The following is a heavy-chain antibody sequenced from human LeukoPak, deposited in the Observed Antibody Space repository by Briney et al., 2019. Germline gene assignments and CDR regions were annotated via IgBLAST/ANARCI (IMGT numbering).Heavy chain of an antibody. CDR3: AKDKPPTYYDFWSGYPAIDY. V-gene: IGHV3-23*01. D-gene: IGHD3-3*01. J-gene: IGHJ4*02. Sequence: PGGSLRLSCAASGFTFSSYAMSWVRQAPGKGLEWASTISGSGGSTYYADSVKGRFTISRDNSKNTLYLQMNSLRAEDTAVYYCAKDKPPTYYDFWSGYPAIDYWGQGTLVTVSS. CDR1: GFTFSSYA. CDR2: ISGSGGST.